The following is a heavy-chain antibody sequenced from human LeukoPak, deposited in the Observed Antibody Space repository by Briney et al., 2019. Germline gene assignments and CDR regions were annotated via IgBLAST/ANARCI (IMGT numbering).Heavy chain of an antibody. CDR2: IIPIFGTA. D-gene: IGHD4-17*01. CDR1: GGTFSSYA. Sequence: SVKVSCKASGGTFSSYAISWVRQAPGQGLEWMGGIIPIFGTANYAQKFQGRVTITADESTSTAYMELSSLRSEDTAVYYCARTPYLQMTTVTTGAFDIWGHGTMVTVSS. V-gene: IGHV1-69*13. CDR3: ARTPYLQMTTVTTGAFDI. J-gene: IGHJ3*02.